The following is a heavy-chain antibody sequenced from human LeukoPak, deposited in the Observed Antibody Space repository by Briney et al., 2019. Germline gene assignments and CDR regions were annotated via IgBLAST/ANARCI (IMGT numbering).Heavy chain of an antibody. J-gene: IGHJ4*02. CDR2: IYSGGST. CDR1: GFIGSSNY. V-gene: IGHV3-66*01. D-gene: IGHD3-22*01. CDR3: ARGYDSSGYYGGVGCYFDY. Sequence: GGSLRLSCAASGFIGSSNYMSWGRQAPGKGLEWVSVIYSGGSTYYADSVKCRFTISRDNSKNTLYLQMNSLRAEDTAVYYCARGYDSSGYYGGVGCYFDYWGQGTLVTVSS.